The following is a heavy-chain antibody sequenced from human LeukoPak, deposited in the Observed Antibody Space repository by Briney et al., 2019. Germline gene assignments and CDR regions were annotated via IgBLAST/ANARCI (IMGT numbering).Heavy chain of an antibody. D-gene: IGHD6-13*01. Sequence: GASVKVSCKASGYTFTGYYMHWVRQAPGQGLEWMGWINPNSGGTNYAQKFQGRVTMTRDTSISTAYMELSRLRSDDTAVYYCARDREDGSSWFSAFDYWGQGTLVTVSS. CDR3: ARDREDGSSWFSAFDY. J-gene: IGHJ4*02. CDR2: INPNSGGT. V-gene: IGHV1-2*02. CDR1: GYTFTGYY.